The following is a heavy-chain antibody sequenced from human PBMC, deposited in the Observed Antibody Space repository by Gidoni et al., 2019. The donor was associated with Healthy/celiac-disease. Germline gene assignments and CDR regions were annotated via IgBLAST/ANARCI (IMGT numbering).Heavy chain of an antibody. J-gene: IGHJ4*02. Sequence: QVQLVESGGGVVQPAGSLRLSCAASGFTFSRYGMHWVRQAPGKGLEWVAFRRYDGSNKYYADSVKGRFTISRDNSKNTLYLQMNSLRAEDTAVYYCAKEKLELSDFDYWGQGTLVTVSS. CDR3: AKEKLELSDFDY. CDR2: RRYDGSNK. V-gene: IGHV3-30*02. CDR1: GFTFSRYG. D-gene: IGHD1-7*01.